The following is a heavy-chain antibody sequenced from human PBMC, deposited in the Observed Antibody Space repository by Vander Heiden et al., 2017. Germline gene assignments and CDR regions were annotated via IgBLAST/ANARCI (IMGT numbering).Heavy chain of an antibody. Sequence: QVQLVQSGAEVQKPGSSVKVSCQASGGTFNNYSISWVRQAPGQGLEWMGGTIPLFRTANYAQKFQGRVTITADKSTSTVYMELTSLRSEDTAVYYCATCSVRSYHYFDDWGQGTLVTVSS. V-gene: IGHV1-69*06. J-gene: IGHJ4*02. CDR2: TIPLFRTA. CDR1: GGTFNNYS. D-gene: IGHD2-15*01. CDR3: ATCSVRSYHYFDD.